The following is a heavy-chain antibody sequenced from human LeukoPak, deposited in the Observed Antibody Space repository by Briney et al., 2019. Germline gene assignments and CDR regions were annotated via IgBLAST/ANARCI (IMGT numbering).Heavy chain of an antibody. D-gene: IGHD3-16*01. Sequence: HAGGSLRLSCAASGFTFSSYSMNWVRQAPGKGLEWVSYISSSSSTIYYADSVKGRFTISRDNAKNSLYLQMNSLRAEDTALYYCAKDMGVMGFNWFDPWGQGTLVTVSS. J-gene: IGHJ5*02. CDR1: GFTFSSYS. CDR3: AKDMGVMGFNWFDP. V-gene: IGHV3-48*04. CDR2: ISSSSSTI.